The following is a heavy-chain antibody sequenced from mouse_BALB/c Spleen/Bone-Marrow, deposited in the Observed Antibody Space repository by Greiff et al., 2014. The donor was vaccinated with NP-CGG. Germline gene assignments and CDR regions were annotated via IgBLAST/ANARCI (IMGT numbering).Heavy chain of an antibody. CDR2: ISSGSSTI. V-gene: IGHV5-17*02. J-gene: IGHJ2*01. Sequence: EVQGVESGGGLVQPGGSRKLSCAASGFTFSRFGMHWVRQAPEKGLEWVAYISSGSSTIYYADTVMGRFTISRDNPKNTLFLQMTSLGSEDTAMYYCARSGSSSGYFDYWGQGTTLTVSS. CDR1: GFTFSRFG. CDR3: ARSGSSSGYFDY. D-gene: IGHD1-1*01.